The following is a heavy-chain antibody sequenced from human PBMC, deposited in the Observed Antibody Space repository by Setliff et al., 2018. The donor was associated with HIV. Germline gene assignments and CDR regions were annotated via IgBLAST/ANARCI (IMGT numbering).Heavy chain of an antibody. V-gene: IGHV1-8*02. CDR2: MNPNSGNT. J-gene: IGHJ5*02. CDR1: GYTLTSYD. Sequence: ASVKVSCKASGYTLTSYDINWVRQATGQGLEWMGWMNPNSGNTGYAQKFQGRVTMTRNTSISTAYMELSSLRSEDTAVYYCARGRAARTKVAGKRGDWFDPWGQGTLVTVSS. CDR3: ARGRAARTKVAGKRGDWFDP. D-gene: IGHD6-19*01.